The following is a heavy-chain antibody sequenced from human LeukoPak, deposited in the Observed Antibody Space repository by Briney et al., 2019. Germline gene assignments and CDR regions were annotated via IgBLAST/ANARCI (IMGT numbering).Heavy chain of an antibody. D-gene: IGHD6-19*01. CDR2: IIPILGIA. J-gene: IGHJ4*02. CDR1: GGTFSSYA. CDR3: ARAPRSGWYHEFDY. Sequence: ASVKVSCKASGGTFSSYAISWVRQAPGQGLEWMGRIIPILGIANYAQKFQGRVTITADKSTSTAYMELSSLRSEDTAVYYCARAPRSGWYHEFDYWGQGTLVTVSS. V-gene: IGHV1-69*04.